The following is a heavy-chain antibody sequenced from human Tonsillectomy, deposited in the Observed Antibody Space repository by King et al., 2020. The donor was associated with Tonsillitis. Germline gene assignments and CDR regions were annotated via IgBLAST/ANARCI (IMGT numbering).Heavy chain of an antibody. CDR3: ARNLSPDILTGFYGMDV. Sequence: LQLQESGPGLVKPSETLSLTCIVSGGSISSSSYYWGWIRQPPGKGLEWIGSIYYSGSAYYNPSLKSRVTMSVDTSKKQFSLKLRSVTAADTAVYYCARNLSPDILTGFYGMDVWGQGTTVTVSS. CDR2: IYYSGSA. D-gene: IGHD3-9*01. J-gene: IGHJ6*02. CDR1: GGSISSSSYY. V-gene: IGHV4-39*07.